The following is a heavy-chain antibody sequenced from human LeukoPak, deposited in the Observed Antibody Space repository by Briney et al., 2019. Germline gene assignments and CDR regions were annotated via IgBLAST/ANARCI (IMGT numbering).Heavy chain of an antibody. Sequence: GGSLRLSCAASGFTFSSYSMNWVRQVPGKGLEWVSSISSSSSYIYYADSVKGRFTISRDNAKNSLYLQMNSLRAEDTAVYYCARDRPRYYDFWSGYSRQSDSPGMDVWRQGTTVTVSS. CDR1: GFTFSSYS. CDR2: ISSSSSYI. V-gene: IGHV3-21*01. D-gene: IGHD3-3*01. CDR3: ARDRPRYYDFWSGYSRQSDSPGMDV. J-gene: IGHJ6*02.